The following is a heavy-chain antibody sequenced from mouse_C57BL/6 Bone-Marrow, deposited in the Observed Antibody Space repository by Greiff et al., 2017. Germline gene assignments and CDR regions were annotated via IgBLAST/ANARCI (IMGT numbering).Heavy chain of an antibody. CDR3: TSIAY. CDR2: IDPENGDT. CDR1: GFNIKDDY. Sequence: VQLQQPGAELVRPGASVKLSCTASGFNIKDDYMHWVKQRPEQGLEWIGWIDPENGDTESASKFQGKATLTVDTSSNTADLQLSSLTSEDTAVYYCTSIAYWGQGTLVTVSA. J-gene: IGHJ3*01. V-gene: IGHV14-4*01.